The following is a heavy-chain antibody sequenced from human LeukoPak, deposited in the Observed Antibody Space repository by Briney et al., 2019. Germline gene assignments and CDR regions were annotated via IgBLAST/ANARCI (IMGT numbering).Heavy chain of an antibody. V-gene: IGHV3-66*01. CDR2: IYSGGST. CDR3: ARVRTALTNWFDP. Sequence: GGSLRLSCAASGLTVSSSYMSWVRQAPGKGLEWVSAIYSGGSTYYADSVKGRFTISRDNSKNTLSLQMNSLRAEDTAVYYCARVRTALTNWFDPWGQGTLVTVAS. CDR1: GLTVSSSY. J-gene: IGHJ5*02. D-gene: IGHD2-21*02.